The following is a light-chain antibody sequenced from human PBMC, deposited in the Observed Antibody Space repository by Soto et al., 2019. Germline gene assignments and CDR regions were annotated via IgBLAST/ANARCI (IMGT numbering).Light chain of an antibody. J-gene: IGLJ2*01. CDR3: GTWDNSLSGGV. V-gene: IGLV1-51*01. CDR2: DNN. Sequence: QAVVTQPPSVSAAPGQKVTISCSGSSSNIGNNYVSWFQQLPGTAPKLLIYDNNMQPSGIPDRFSGSKSGTSATLGITGLQTGDEADYYCGTWDNSLSGGVFGGGTKLTVL. CDR1: SSNIGNNY.